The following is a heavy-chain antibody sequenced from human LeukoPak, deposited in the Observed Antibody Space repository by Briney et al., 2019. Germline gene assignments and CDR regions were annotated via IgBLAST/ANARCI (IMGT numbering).Heavy chain of an antibody. Sequence: PGGSLRLSCAASGFTFSSCWMSWVRQVPGKGLEWVANINQDGGEKYYVDSVKGRFTISRDNAKKSLYLQMDSLRAEDTAVYYCATHGYSELRYFDWSTNEWGQGTLVTVSS. CDR2: INQDGGEK. J-gene: IGHJ4*02. CDR3: ATHGYSELRYFDWSTNE. V-gene: IGHV3-7*01. CDR1: GFTFSSCW. D-gene: IGHD3-9*01.